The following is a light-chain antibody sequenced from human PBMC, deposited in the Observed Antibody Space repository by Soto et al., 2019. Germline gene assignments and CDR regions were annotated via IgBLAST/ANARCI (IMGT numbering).Light chain of an antibody. CDR3: QQYNSSPT. V-gene: IGKV1-5*03. CDR2: KAT. J-gene: IGKJ1*01. Sequence: DIQMTQSPSTLSASVGDRVTITCRASQSISSWLAWDPQKPGKAPKLLIYKATSLERGVPSRFSGSGSGTEFPLTISSLQPDDFATYYCQQYNSSPTFGQGTKVEIK. CDR1: QSISSW.